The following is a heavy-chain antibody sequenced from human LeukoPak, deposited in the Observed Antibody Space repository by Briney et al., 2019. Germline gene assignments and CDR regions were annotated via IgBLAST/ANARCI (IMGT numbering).Heavy chain of an antibody. CDR3: ARDPPIGGADVFDI. Sequence: ASVKVSCKAAGYTFTGYYMHWVRQAPGQGLEWMGWINPNSGGTNYAQKFQGRVTMTRDTSISTAHMELSRLTSDDTAVYYCARDPPIGGADVFDIWGQGTMVTVSS. D-gene: IGHD3-10*01. CDR1: GYTFTGYY. V-gene: IGHV1-2*02. CDR2: INPNSGGT. J-gene: IGHJ3*02.